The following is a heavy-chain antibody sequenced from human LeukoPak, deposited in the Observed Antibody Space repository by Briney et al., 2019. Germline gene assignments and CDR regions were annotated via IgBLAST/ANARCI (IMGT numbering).Heavy chain of an antibody. Sequence: GGSLRLSCAASGFTFSSYSMNWVRQAPGKGLEWVSSISSSSSYIYYADSVKGRFTISRDNAKNSLYLQMNSLRAEDTAVYYCARDQGSGWQDDAFDIWGQGTMVTVSS. D-gene: IGHD6-19*01. J-gene: IGHJ3*02. CDR3: ARDQGSGWQDDAFDI. V-gene: IGHV3-21*01. CDR1: GFTFSSYS. CDR2: ISSSSSYI.